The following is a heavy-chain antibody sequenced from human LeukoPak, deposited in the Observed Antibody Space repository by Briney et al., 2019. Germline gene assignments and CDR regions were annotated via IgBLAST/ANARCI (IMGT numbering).Heavy chain of an antibody. CDR1: GFTFSSYA. CDR2: ISDSGGST. V-gene: IGHV3-23*01. Sequence: GGSLRLSCAASGFTFSSYAMSWVRQAPGKGLEWVSAISDSGGSTYYADSVKGRFTISRDNSKNTLYLQMNSLRAEDTAVYYCAKTPWGEWLPNWFDPWGQGTLVTVSS. CDR3: AKTPWGEWLPNWFDP. D-gene: IGHD6-19*01. J-gene: IGHJ5*02.